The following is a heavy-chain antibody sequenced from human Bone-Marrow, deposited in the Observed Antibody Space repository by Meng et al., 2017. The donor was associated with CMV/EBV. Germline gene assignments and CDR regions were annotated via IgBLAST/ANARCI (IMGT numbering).Heavy chain of an antibody. CDR2: IYYSGST. J-gene: IGHJ4*02. CDR3: ARGEGFCNGGTCYFDY. V-gene: IGHV4-39*07. CDR1: SISSSCYY. D-gene: IGHD2-15*01. Sequence: SISSSCYYWGWIRQPPGKGLEWIGSIYYSGSTYYNPSLKSRVTISVDTSKNQFSLKLSSVTAADTAVYYCARGEGFCNGGTCYFDYWGQGTLVTVSS.